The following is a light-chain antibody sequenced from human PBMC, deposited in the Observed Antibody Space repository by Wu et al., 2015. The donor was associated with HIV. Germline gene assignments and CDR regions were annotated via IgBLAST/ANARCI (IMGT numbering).Light chain of an antibody. Sequence: ATLSCRASQTISNIYLAXYQQRPGQPPRLLIYGASSRATGIPGRFSGSGSGTEFTLTINRLEPEDFAVYYCQQYGSSPWVFGQGTKVEIK. CDR1: QTISNIY. V-gene: IGKV3-20*01. CDR2: GAS. J-gene: IGKJ1*01. CDR3: QQYGSSPWV.